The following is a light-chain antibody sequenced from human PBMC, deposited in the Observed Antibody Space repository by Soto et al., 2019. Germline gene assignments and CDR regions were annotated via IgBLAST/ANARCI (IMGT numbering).Light chain of an antibody. CDR3: QSYDSSLSGYVV. Sequence: QPVLTQPLSASGTPGQRVTISCSGSTSNIGSNTVNWYQQLPGTAPRLLIYSDDQRPSGIPDRFSASKSGTSTSLAISGLQAEDEADYYCQSYDSSLSGYVVFGGGTKLTVL. CDR2: SDD. V-gene: IGLV1-44*01. CDR1: TSNIGSNT. J-gene: IGLJ2*01.